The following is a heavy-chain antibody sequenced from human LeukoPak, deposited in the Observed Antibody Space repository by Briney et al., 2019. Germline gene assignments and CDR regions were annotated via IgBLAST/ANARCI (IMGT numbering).Heavy chain of an antibody. CDR1: GFTFSGYS. Sequence: GGSLRLSCAASGFTFSGYSMNWVRQAPGKGLEWVSSISSSSSYIYYADSVKGRFTISRDNAKNSLYLQMNSLRAEDTAVYYCARDRRGYDFWSGYDYWGQGTLVTVSS. J-gene: IGHJ4*02. CDR3: ARDRRGYDFWSGYDY. CDR2: ISSSSSYI. D-gene: IGHD3-3*01. V-gene: IGHV3-21*01.